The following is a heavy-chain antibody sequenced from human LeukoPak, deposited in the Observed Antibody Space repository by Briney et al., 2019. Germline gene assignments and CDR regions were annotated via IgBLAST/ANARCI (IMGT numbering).Heavy chain of an antibody. J-gene: IGHJ4*02. CDR1: GFTFSSYN. D-gene: IGHD5-24*01. CDR2: ITFSSSYI. CDR3: ARGREGYNSYDY. V-gene: IGHV3-21*01. Sequence: GGSLRLSCAASGFTFSSYNMNWVRQAPGKGLEWVSSITFSSSYIYYADSVKGRFTISRDNAKNSLYLQMDSLRAEGTAVYYCARGREGYNSYDYWGQGTLVTVSS.